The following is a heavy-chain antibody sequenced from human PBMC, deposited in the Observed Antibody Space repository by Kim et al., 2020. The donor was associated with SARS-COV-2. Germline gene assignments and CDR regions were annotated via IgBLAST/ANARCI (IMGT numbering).Heavy chain of an antibody. CDR2: IDPDDSHS. V-gene: IGHV5-10-1*01. D-gene: IGHD3-9*01. J-gene: IGHJ4*02. CDR1: GYNFGTFF. Sequence: GESLKISCQASGYNFGTFFISWVRQTPEKGLEWLGRIDPDDSHSQYSPSFQGHVTFSADKSLTTAYVQWSSLKASDSGIYYCARLLGNVLTGYHFDYWGQ. CDR3: ARLLGNVLTGYHFDY.